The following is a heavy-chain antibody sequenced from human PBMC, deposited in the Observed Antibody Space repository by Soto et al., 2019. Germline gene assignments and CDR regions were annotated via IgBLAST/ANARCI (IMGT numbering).Heavy chain of an antibody. CDR3: ARGRQQLALAY. D-gene: IGHD6-13*01. V-gene: IGHV4-34*01. CDR2: INHSGST. J-gene: IGHJ4*02. Sequence: QVQLQQWGAGLLKPSETLSLTCAVYGGSFSGYYWSWIRQPPGKGLEWVGEINHSGSTNYNPSLKSRVTISVDTSKTQFRRKLSSVTAADTAVYYCARGRQQLALAYWGQGTLVTVSS. CDR1: GGSFSGYY.